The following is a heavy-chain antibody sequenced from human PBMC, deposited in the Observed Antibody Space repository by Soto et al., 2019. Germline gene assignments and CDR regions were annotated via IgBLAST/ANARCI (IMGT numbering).Heavy chain of an antibody. CDR1: SGSISSSNW. CDR2: IYHSGST. CDR3: ASSGLYGSGSYYDFDY. Sequence: SETLSLTCAVSSGSISSSNWWSWVRQPPGKGLEWIGEIYHSGSTNYNPSLKSRVTISVDKSKNQFSLKLSSVTAADTAVYYCASSGLYGSGSYYDFDYWGQGTLVTVSS. D-gene: IGHD3-10*01. J-gene: IGHJ4*02. V-gene: IGHV4-4*02.